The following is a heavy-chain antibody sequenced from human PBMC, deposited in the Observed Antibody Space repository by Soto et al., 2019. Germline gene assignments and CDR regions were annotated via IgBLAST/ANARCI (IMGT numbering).Heavy chain of an antibody. CDR2: IYWNDDK. CDR3: AHRPGWLVFDY. CDR1: GFSLSTSGVG. J-gene: IGHJ4*02. V-gene: IGHV2-5*01. D-gene: IGHD3-9*01. Sequence: SGPTLVNPTQTLTLTCTFSGFSLSTSGVGVGWIRQPPGKALEWLALIYWNDDKRYSPSLKSRLTITKDTSKNQVVLTMTNMEPVDTATYSCAHRPGWLVFDYWGQETLVTVSS.